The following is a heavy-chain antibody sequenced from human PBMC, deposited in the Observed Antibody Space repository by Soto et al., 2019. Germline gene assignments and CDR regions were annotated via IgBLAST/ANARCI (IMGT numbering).Heavy chain of an antibody. D-gene: IGHD2-15*01. CDR1: GFSLSTSGVG. J-gene: IGHJ6*02. Sequence: QITSKESGPPLVKPTQTLTLTCTFSGFSLSTSGVGVAWIRQPPGKALEWLALIYWDDDKRYRPSLESRLTITKDTSKNQVVLTMTNMDSVDTATYYFAYLPCSGGSCYWFSFSGMDVWGQGTTVTVSS. V-gene: IGHV2-5*02. CDR2: IYWDDDK. CDR3: AYLPCSGGSCYWFSFSGMDV.